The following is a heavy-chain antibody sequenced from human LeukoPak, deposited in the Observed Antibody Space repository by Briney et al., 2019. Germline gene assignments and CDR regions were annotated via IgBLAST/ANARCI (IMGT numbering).Heavy chain of an antibody. V-gene: IGHV3-11*04. D-gene: IGHD3-10*01. CDR2: ISSSGSTI. CDR1: GFTFSDYY. CDR3: ATHYGSGSLLCFDY. J-gene: IGHJ4*02. Sequence: GGSLRLSCAASGFTFSDYYMSWIRQAPGKGLEWVSYISSSGSTIYYADSVKGRFTISRDNAKNSLYLRMNSLRAEDTAVYYCATHYGSGSLLCFDYWGQGTLVTVSS.